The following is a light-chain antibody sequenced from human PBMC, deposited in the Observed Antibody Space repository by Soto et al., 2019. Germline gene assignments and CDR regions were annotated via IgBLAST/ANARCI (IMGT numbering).Light chain of an antibody. Sequence: ALTQPASVSGSPGQSITISCTGTSSDVGGYNYVSWYQQHPGKAPKLMIYDVSNRPSGVSNRFSGSKSGNTASLTISGLQAEDEADYYCSSYTSSSDVVFGGGTKVTVL. J-gene: IGLJ2*01. CDR1: SSDVGGYNY. CDR3: SSYTSSSDVV. V-gene: IGLV2-14*01. CDR2: DVS.